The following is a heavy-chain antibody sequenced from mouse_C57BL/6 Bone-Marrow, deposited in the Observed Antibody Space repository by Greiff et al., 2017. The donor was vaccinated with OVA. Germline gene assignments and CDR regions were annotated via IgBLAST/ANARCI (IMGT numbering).Heavy chain of an antibody. V-gene: IGHV1-61*01. D-gene: IGHD1-1*01. CDR2: IYPSDSET. J-gene: IGHJ2*01. Sequence: QVQLQQSGAELVRPGSSVKLSCKASGYTFTSYWMDWVKQRPGQGLEWIGNIYPSDSETHYNQKFKDKATLTVDKSSSTAYMQLSSLTSEDSAVXSCARGITTVVADYWGQGTTLTVSS. CDR1: GYTFTSYW. CDR3: ARGITTVVADY.